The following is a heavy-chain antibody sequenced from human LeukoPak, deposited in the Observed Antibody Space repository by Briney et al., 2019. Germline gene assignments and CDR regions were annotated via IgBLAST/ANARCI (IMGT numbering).Heavy chain of an antibody. CDR1: GGSISSGSYY. J-gene: IGHJ4*02. D-gene: IGHD6-13*01. CDR3: ARSVYSSSWYREEGFDY. V-gene: IGHV4-61*02. CDR2: IYTSGSA. Sequence: SQTLSLTCTVSGGSISSGSYYWSWIRQPAGKGLGWIGRIYTSGSANYNPSLKSRVTISVDTSKNQFSLKLSSVTAADTAVYYCARSVYSSSWYREEGFDYWGQGTLVTVSS.